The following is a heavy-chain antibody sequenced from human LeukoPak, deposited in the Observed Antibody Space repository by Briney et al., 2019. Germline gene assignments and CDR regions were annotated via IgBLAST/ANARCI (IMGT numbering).Heavy chain of an antibody. CDR2: IYCSGST. D-gene: IGHD6-6*01. CDR3: AREAGIAARPRGDHYYYMDV. J-gene: IGHJ6*03. V-gene: IGHV4-30-4*08. Sequence: PSETLSLTCTVSGGSISSGDYYWSWIRQPPGKGLEWIGYIYCSGSTYYNPSLKSRVTISVDTSKNQFSLKLSSVTAADTAVYYCAREAGIAARPRGDHYYYMDVWGKGTTVTVSS. CDR1: GGSISSGDYY.